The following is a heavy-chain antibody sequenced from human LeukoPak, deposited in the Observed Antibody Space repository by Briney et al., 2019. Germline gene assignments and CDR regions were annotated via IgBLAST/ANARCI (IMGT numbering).Heavy chain of an antibody. Sequence: GGSLRLSCAASGFTFDDYGMSWIRQAPGKGLEWVSVINWNGGSTGYADSVKGRFTISRDNAKNSLYLQMNSLRAEDTSLYYCGRVVGGYGYAPFDYWGQGTLVTVSS. J-gene: IGHJ4*02. CDR1: GFTFDDYG. D-gene: IGHD2-2*01. CDR3: GRVVGGYGYAPFDY. CDR2: INWNGGST. V-gene: IGHV3-20*04.